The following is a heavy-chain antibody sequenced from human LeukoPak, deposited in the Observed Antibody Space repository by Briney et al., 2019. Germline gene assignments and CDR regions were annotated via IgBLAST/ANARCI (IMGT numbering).Heavy chain of an antibody. J-gene: IGHJ3*02. CDR2: IGPSSRRI. CDR1: EFTFSSYS. V-gene: IGHV3-48*01. Sequence: GRSLRLSCEASEFTFSSYSMNWVRQPPGKGLEWLSYIGPSSRRISYAESVKCRFTMSRDNAKNSLYLQMNSRRAEDTAGYYDVRDDSWAFDIWGQATMATVS. CDR3: VRDDSWAFDI. D-gene: IGHD2-21*01.